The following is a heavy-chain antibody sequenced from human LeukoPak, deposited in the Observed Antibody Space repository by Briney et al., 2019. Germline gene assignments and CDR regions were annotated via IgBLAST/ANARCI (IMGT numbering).Heavy chain of an antibody. Sequence: PGGSLRLSCAASGFTFSDYWIHWVRQAPGKGLVWVSRINTDGSITNYADSVKGRFSISRDNAKNTLYLQMSSLRAEDTAVSYCARDRGPRTGFMVREAYDYWGQGTLVTVSS. CDR2: INTDGSIT. CDR3: ARDRGPRTGFMVREAYDY. CDR1: GFTFSDYW. D-gene: IGHD3-10*01. J-gene: IGHJ4*02. V-gene: IGHV3-74*01.